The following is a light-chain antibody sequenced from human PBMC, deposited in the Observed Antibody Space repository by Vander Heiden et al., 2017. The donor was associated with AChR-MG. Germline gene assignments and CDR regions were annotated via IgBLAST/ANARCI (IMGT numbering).Light chain of an antibody. V-gene: IGKV1-5*03. J-gene: IGKJ4*02. CDR3: QQYNDYYPLT. CDR1: QSISTW. CDR2: KES. Sequence: DIQMTQSPSTLSASVGDRVSITCRATQSISTWLAWYQQQPGKAPTLLLYKESTRGSGVASRLGGSGSGTEVTLTISSRQPDDFAAYYCQQYNDYYPLTFGGGTKVEIK.